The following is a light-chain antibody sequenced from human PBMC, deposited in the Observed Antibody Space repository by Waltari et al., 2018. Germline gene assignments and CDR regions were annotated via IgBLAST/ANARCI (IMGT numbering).Light chain of an antibody. J-gene: IGLJ2*01. Sequence: SYELTQPPSVSVSPGQTARITCPGGVLPIQYAYWYQQKPCQAPVLVIYKDSGRPSGIPERFSGSSSGTTVTLTISGVQAEDEADYYCQSVDSSGTYVLFGGGTKLTVL. CDR1: VLPIQY. CDR2: KDS. V-gene: IGLV3-25*03. CDR3: QSVDSSGTYVL.